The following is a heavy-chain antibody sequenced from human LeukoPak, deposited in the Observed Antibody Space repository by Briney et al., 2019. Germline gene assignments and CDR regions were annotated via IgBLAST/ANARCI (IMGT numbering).Heavy chain of an antibody. V-gene: IGHV1-2*02. CDR1: GYTFTTYY. CDR2: INPNSGGT. J-gene: IGHJ4*02. Sequence: ASVKVSCKASGYTFTTYYIHWVRQAPGQGLEWMGWINPNSGGTNYAQNFQGRVTMTRDTSISTAYMELSRLRSDDTAVYYCATEAASYYFHYWGQGTLVTVSS. D-gene: IGHD2-15*01. CDR3: ATEAASYYFHY.